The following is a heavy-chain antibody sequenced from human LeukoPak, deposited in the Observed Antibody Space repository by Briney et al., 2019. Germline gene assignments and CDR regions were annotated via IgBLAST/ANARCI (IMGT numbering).Heavy chain of an antibody. Sequence: SETLSLTCTVSGYSISSGYYWGWIRQPPGKGLEWIGRIYTSGSTNYNPSLKSRVTMSVDTSNNEFSLKLNSVTAADTAVYYCARTYDSPGYYSPDYYYMDVWGKGTTVTISS. CDR2: IYTSGST. J-gene: IGHJ6*03. V-gene: IGHV4-38-2*02. CDR1: GYSISSGYY. D-gene: IGHD3-22*01. CDR3: ARTYDSPGYYSPDYYYMDV.